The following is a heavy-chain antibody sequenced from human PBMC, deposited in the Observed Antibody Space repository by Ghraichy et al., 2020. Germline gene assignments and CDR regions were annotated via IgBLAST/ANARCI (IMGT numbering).Heavy chain of an antibody. Sequence: GGSLRLSCAASGFTFSSYSMNWVRQAPGKGLEWVSYISSSSSTIYYADSVKGRFTISRDNAKNSLYLQMNSLRAEDTAVYYCARDLSLSYWGQGTLVTVSS. CDR3: ARDLSLSY. J-gene: IGHJ4*02. D-gene: IGHD3-9*01. CDR2: ISSSSSTI. CDR1: GFTFSSYS. V-gene: IGHV3-48*01.